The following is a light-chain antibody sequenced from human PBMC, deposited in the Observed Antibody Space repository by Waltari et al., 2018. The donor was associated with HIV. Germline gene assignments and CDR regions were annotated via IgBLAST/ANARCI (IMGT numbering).Light chain of an antibody. CDR3: AAWDENLNGL. J-gene: IGLJ3*02. V-gene: IGLV1-44*01. CDR2: SNN. CDR1: SSNIGTNT. Sequence: QSVLTQPPSASGTPGQRVTISCSGSSSNIGTNTVPWYQHLPGSAPKLLIDSNNQRPSGVPDRLSAAKSGTSASLAISGLRSEDEAEYYCAAWDENLNGLFGGGTKLTVL.